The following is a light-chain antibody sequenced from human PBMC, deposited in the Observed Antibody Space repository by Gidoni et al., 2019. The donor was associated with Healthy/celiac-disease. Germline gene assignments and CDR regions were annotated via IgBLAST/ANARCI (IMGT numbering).Light chain of an antibody. J-gene: IGKJ2*01. CDR1: QSISSY. V-gene: IGKV1-39*01. Sequence: PTSLSASVGDRVNITCRASQSISSYLNWYQQKPGKAPKLLIYAASSLQSGVPSSFSGSGSGTDFTLTISSLQPEDFATYYCQQSYSTPRTFGQGTKLEIK. CDR3: QQSYSTPRT. CDR2: AAS.